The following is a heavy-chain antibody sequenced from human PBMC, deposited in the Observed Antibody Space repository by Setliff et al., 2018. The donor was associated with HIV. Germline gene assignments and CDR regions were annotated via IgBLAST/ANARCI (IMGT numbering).Heavy chain of an antibody. V-gene: IGHV1-2*06. CDR1: GYTFSDYF. J-gene: IGHJ4*02. CDR3: ARSLREYSYGSPDY. Sequence: ASVKVSCKASGYTFSDYFIHWVRQAPGQALEWMGRINPNSGVTTYAQNFQGRVAMTRDTSINTSYLELTRLRSDDTAIYYCARSLREYSYGSPDYWGPGTLVTVSS. CDR2: INPNSGVT. D-gene: IGHD5-18*01.